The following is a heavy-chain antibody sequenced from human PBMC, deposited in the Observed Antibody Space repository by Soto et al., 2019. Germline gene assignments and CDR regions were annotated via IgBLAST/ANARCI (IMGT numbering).Heavy chain of an antibody. CDR3: AREASSSWYVWFDP. Sequence: AASVKVSCKASGGTFSSYAISWVRQAPGQGLEWMGGIIPIFGTANYAQKFQGRVTITADKSTSTAYMELSSLRSDDTAVYYCAREASSSWYVWFDPRGQGTLVTVSS. V-gene: IGHV1-69*06. D-gene: IGHD6-13*01. J-gene: IGHJ5*02. CDR1: GGTFSSYA. CDR2: IIPIFGTA.